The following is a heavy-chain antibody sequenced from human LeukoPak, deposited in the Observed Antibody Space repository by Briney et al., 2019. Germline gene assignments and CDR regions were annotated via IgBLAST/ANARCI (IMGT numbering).Heavy chain of an antibody. V-gene: IGHV1-69*04. Sequence: SVKVSCKASGGTFSSYAISWVRQAPGQGLEWMGRIIPILGTANYAQKFQGRVTITADKSTSTAYMELSSLRSEDTAVYYCARWRYSSGWYYYGMDVWGQGTTVTVSS. CDR1: GGTFSSYA. CDR2: IIPILGTA. D-gene: IGHD6-19*01. CDR3: ARWRYSSGWYYYGMDV. J-gene: IGHJ6*02.